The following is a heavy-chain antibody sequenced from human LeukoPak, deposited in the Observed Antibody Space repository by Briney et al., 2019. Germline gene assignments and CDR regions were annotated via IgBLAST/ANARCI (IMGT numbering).Heavy chain of an antibody. CDR2: ISSSGSTI. J-gene: IGHJ6*03. CDR1: GFTFSDYY. CDR3: ARDRHDFWSGYYYYYYMDV. D-gene: IGHD3-3*01. Sequence: AGGSLRLSCAASGFTFSDYYMSWTRQAPGKGLEWVSYISSSGSTIYYADSVKGRFTISRDNAKNSLYLQMNSLRAEDTAVYYCARDRHDFWSGYYYYYYMDVWGKGTTVTVSS. V-gene: IGHV3-11*04.